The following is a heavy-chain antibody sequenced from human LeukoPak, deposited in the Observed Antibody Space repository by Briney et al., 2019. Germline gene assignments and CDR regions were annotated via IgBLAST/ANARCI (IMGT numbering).Heavy chain of an antibody. J-gene: IGHJ4*02. CDR3: ARDPAYDFWSAFSDY. Sequence: GGSLRLSCAASGFTFSNYWMNWVRQAPGKGLEWVAIIKEDGSEKNYVDSGKGRFTISRDNAKNSLYLQMNSLRAEDTAVYYCARDPAYDFWSAFSDYWGQGPLVTVSS. V-gene: IGHV3-7*01. D-gene: IGHD3-3*01. CDR2: IKEDGSEK. CDR1: GFTFSNYW.